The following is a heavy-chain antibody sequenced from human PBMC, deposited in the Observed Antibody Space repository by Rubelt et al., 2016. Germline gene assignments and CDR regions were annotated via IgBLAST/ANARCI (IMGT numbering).Heavy chain of an antibody. D-gene: IGHD3-22*01. J-gene: IGHJ4*02. Sequence: QVQLVQSGAEVKKPGSSVKVSCKASGGTFSSYAISWVRQAPGQGLEWMGRIIPILGIATYAQKLQGRVPITADKNTSTAYMERSSLRSDDTAVYYCASGRSDMIVVRWGQGTLVTVSS. CDR2: IIPILGIA. V-gene: IGHV1-69*04. CDR1: GGTFSSYA. CDR3: ASGRSDMIVVR.